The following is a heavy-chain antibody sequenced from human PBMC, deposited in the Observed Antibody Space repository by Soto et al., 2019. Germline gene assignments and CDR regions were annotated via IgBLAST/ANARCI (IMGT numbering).Heavy chain of an antibody. CDR1: GFTFSRYS. Sequence: GGSLRLSGAVSGFTFSRYSINWVRQAPGKGLEWVSIISSRGDRTSYAESVKGRFTISRDDSKNTLFLHMNSLGAEDTAVYYCAKETGYRYGLQPKALDVLGQGTTVTVSS. CDR2: ISSRGDRT. D-gene: IGHD5-18*01. V-gene: IGHV3-23*01. CDR3: AKETGYRYGLQPKALDV. J-gene: IGHJ6*02.